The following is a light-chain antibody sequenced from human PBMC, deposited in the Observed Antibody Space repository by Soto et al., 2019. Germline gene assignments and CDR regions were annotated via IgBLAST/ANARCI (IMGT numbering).Light chain of an antibody. CDR2: SAS. CDR1: QGISTW. Sequence: DIPMTQSPSSVSASVGDTVTITCRASQGISTWLAWYQQKPGKAPKLLIYSASTLQSGVPSRFTGGGSGTDFTLTISRLQPEDFATYYCQQANIFPYTFGQGTKLEIK. V-gene: IGKV1-12*01. CDR3: QQANIFPYT. J-gene: IGKJ2*01.